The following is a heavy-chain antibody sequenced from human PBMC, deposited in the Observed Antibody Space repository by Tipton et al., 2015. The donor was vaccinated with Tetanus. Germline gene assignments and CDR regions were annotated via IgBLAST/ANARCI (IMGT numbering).Heavy chain of an antibody. Sequence: TLSLTCTVSGDSISSILYYWAWIRQSPGRGLEWIGSVYYGGNTFYNPSLKSRLTISADTSKNQFSLKVTSVTAADTAVYYCAKHRPSTGTAPSLIYNCFDPWGQGTLVTVSS. CDR3: AKHRPSTGTAPSLIYNCFDP. CDR2: VYYGGNT. D-gene: IGHD1-1*01. V-gene: IGHV4-39*01. CDR1: GDSISSILYY. J-gene: IGHJ5*02.